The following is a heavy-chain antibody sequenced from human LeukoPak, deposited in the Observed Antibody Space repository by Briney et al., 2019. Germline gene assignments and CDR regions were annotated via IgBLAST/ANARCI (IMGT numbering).Heavy chain of an antibody. J-gene: IGHJ3*02. V-gene: IGHV1-18*01. CDR3: ARPRRIAAAGGAHAFDI. CDR1: GYTFTSYG. D-gene: IGHD6-13*01. Sequence: ASVKVSCKASGYTFTSYGISWVRQAPGQGLEWMGWISAYNGNTNYAQKLQGRVTMTTDTSTSTAYMELRSLRSDDTAVYYCARPRRIAAAGGAHAFDIWGQGQWSPSLQ. CDR2: ISAYNGNT.